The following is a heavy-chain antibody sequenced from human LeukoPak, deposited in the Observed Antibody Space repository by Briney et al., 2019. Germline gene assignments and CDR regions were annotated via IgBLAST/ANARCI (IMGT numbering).Heavy chain of an antibody. V-gene: IGHV3-53*01. CDR1: GFTVSSNY. D-gene: IGHD3-9*01. CDR3: AKRDFDDYFDY. J-gene: IGHJ4*02. CDR2: IYSGGST. Sequence: GGSLRLSCAASGFTVSSNYMSWVRQAPGKGLEWVSVIYSGGSTYYADSVKGRSTISRDNSKNTLYLQMNSLTAEDTAIYYCAKRDFDDYFDYWGQGTLVTVSS.